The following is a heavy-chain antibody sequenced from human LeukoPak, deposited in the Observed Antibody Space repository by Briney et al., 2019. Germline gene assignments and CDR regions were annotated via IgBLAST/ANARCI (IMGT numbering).Heavy chain of an antibody. J-gene: IGHJ4*02. Sequence: SETLSLTCTVSGGSISSYYWSWIRQPPGKGLEWIGYIYYSGSTNYNPSLKSRVTISVDTSKNQFSLKPSSVTAADTAVYYCAREGRAGAVAGTLGFDYWGQGTLVTVSS. V-gene: IGHV4-59*01. CDR2: IYYSGST. CDR3: AREGRAGAVAGTLGFDY. D-gene: IGHD6-19*01. CDR1: GGSISSYY.